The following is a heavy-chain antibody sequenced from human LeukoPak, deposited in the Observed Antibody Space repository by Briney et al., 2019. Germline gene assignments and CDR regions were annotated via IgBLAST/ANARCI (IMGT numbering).Heavy chain of an antibody. CDR3: ARAHLSSASTDYMTV. CDR2: ISYDGTNK. D-gene: IGHD6-6*01. J-gene: IGHJ6*03. CDR1: GFTFSSHT. V-gene: IGHV3-30*03. Sequence: GGSLRLSCAASGFTFSSHTINWVRQVSGKGLEWVAIISYDGTNKYYADSVKGRFTISRDSSKNTLYLQMNSLRPEDTAVYYCARAHLSSASTDYMTVWGKGTTVTVSS.